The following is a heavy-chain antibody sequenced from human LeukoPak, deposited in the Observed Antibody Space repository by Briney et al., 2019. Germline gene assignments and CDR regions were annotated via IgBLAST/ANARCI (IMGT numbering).Heavy chain of an antibody. CDR2: INHSGST. D-gene: IGHD3-10*01. V-gene: IGHV4-34*01. J-gene: IGHJ3*02. Sequence: SETLSLTCTVFYGSLSGYYWSWIRQPPGKGLEWIGEINHSGSTNYNPSLKSRVTISVDTSKDQFSLNLSSVTAADTAVYYCARHRITMVRGVIMPDAFDIWGQGTMVTVSS. CDR1: YGSLSGYY. CDR3: ARHRITMVRGVIMPDAFDI.